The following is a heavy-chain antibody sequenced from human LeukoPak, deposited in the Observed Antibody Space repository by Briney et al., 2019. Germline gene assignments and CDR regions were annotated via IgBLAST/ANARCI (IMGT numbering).Heavy chain of an antibody. CDR2: ISYDGSNK. CDR1: GFTFSSYA. CDR3: ARGAGPFVYYYYGMDV. J-gene: IGHJ6*02. V-gene: IGHV3-30-3*01. D-gene: IGHD6-19*01. Sequence: GRSLRLSCAASGFTFSSYAMHWVRQAPGKGLEWVAVISYDGSNKYYADSVKGRFTISRDNSKNTLYLQMNSLRAEDTAVYYCARGAGPFVYYYYGMDVWGQGTTVTVSS.